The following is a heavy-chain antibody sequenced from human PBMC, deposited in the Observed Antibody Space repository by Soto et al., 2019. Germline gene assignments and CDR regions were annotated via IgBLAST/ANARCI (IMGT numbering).Heavy chain of an antibody. D-gene: IGHD2-2*02. Sequence: QVQLQQWGAGLLKPSETLSLTCAVYGGSFSGYYWSWIRQPPGKGLEWIGEINHSGSTNYNPSLKSRVTISVDTSKNQFSLKLSSVTAADTAVYYCARGQVRYPPALAYYSSGMDVWGQGTTVTVSS. CDR3: ARGQVRYPPALAYYSSGMDV. J-gene: IGHJ6*02. V-gene: IGHV4-34*01. CDR2: INHSGST. CDR1: GGSFSGYY.